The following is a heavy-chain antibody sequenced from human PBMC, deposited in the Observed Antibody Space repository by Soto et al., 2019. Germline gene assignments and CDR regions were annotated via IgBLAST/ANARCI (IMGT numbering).Heavy chain of an antibody. Sequence: EVQLVESGGGLVQPGRSLRLSCAASGFTFDDYAMHWVRQAPGKGLEWVSGISWNSGSIGYADSVKGRFTISRDNAKNSLELQMNSLRAEEQALYYCGKEKKEIAASGTGYYYYRMDLWGPRTTVTVSS. CDR2: ISWNSGSI. CDR1: GFTFDDYA. D-gene: IGHD6-13*01. V-gene: IGHV3-9*01. CDR3: GKEKKEIAASGTGYYYYRMDL. J-gene: IGHJ6*02.